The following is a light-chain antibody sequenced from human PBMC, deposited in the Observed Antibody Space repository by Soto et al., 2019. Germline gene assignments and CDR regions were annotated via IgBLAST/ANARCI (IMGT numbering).Light chain of an antibody. CDR2: DTS. CDR3: LLSYSGADVV. J-gene: IGLJ2*01. V-gene: IGLV7-46*01. Sequence: QSVVTQKPSLTVSPGGTVTLSCGSSTGAVTSGHYPYWFQQKPGQAPRTQIYDTSNKHSWTPARFSGSLLGGKAALTLSGAQLEDEAEYYCLLSYSGADVVFGGGTKLTVL. CDR1: TGAVTSGHY.